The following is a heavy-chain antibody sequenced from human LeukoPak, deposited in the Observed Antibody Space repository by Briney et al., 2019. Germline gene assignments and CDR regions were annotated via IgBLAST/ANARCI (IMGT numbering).Heavy chain of an antibody. J-gene: IGHJ4*02. Sequence: SETLSLTCAVYGGSFSGYYWSWIRQPPGKGLEWIGEINHSGSTNYNPSLKSRVTISVDTSKYQFSLKLSSVTAADTAVYYCARGVVVTYFDYWGQGTLVTVSS. CDR1: GGSFSGYY. V-gene: IGHV4-34*01. CDR3: ARGVVVTYFDY. CDR2: INHSGST. D-gene: IGHD3-22*01.